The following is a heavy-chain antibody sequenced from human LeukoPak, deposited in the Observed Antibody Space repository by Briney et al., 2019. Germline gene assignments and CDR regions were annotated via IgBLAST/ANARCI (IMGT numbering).Heavy chain of an antibody. D-gene: IGHD6-19*01. Sequence: PGGSLRLSCAASGFTFSSYWMSWVRQAPGKGLEWVAVISYDGSNKYYADSVKGRFTISRDNSKNTLYLQMNSLRAEDTAVYYCASHGSGWPDYYYYGMDVWGQGTTVTVSS. CDR1: GFTFSSYW. J-gene: IGHJ6*02. CDR2: ISYDGSNK. V-gene: IGHV3-30-3*01. CDR3: ASHGSGWPDYYYYGMDV.